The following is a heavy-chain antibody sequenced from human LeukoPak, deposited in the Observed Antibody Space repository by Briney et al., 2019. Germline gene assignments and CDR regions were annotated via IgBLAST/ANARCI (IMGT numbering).Heavy chain of an antibody. CDR2: IRYTGSNK. Sequence: GGSLRLSCAASGFTFSSYGMHWVRQAPGKGPEWVAFIRYTGSNKYYADSVKGRFTISRDNSKNTLYLQMNGLRAEDTAVYYCATDGKLGYYDTSGFFPDYWGQGTLVTVSS. D-gene: IGHD3-22*01. CDR3: ATDGKLGYYDTSGFFPDY. V-gene: IGHV3-30*02. J-gene: IGHJ4*02. CDR1: GFTFSSYG.